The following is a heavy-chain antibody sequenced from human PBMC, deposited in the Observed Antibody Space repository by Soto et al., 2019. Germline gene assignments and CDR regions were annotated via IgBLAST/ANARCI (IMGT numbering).Heavy chain of an antibody. CDR2: IYYSGST. V-gene: IGHV4-31*03. CDR1: GGSISSGGYY. J-gene: IGHJ4*02. D-gene: IGHD6-13*01. CDR3: AREHLEAAGTFDY. Sequence: SETLFLTCTVSGGSISSGGYYWSWIRQHPGKGLEWIGYIYYSGSTYYNPSLKSRVTISVDTSKNQFSLKLSSVTAADTAVYYCAREHLEAAGTFDYWGQGTLVTVSS.